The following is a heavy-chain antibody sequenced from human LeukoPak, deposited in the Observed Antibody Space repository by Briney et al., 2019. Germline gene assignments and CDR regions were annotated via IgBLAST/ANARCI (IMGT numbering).Heavy chain of an antibody. Sequence: ASVKVSCKASGYTFTAYYLHWVRQAPGQGLEWMGWINPNSGGTNYAQKFQGRVTMTRDTSISTAYMELSRLRSDDTAVYYCAREGIAVAGTVSDYWGQGTLVTVSS. J-gene: IGHJ4*02. D-gene: IGHD6-19*01. CDR1: GYTFTAYY. CDR2: INPNSGGT. V-gene: IGHV1-2*02. CDR3: AREGIAVAGTVSDY.